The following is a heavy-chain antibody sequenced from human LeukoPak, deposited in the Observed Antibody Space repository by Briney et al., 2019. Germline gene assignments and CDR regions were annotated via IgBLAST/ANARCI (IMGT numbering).Heavy chain of an antibody. V-gene: IGHV4-59*11. CDR2: FYYTGST. Sequence: SETLSLTCTVSGASISSHYWSWIRQTPGEGLEWIGFFYYTGSTNYNPSLKRRVTISVDTSKNQLSLKLNSVTAADTGIYYCARAKYASAGFDSWGQGVLVTVSS. J-gene: IGHJ4*02. D-gene: IGHD2-2*01. CDR3: ARAKYASAGFDS. CDR1: GASISSHY.